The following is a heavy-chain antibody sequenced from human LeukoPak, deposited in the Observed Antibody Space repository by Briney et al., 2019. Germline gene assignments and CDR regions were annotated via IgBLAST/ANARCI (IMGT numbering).Heavy chain of an antibody. CDR3: ARGGKSELGTCDF. D-gene: IGHD7-27*01. CDR2: IKPNSGGA. V-gene: IGHV1-2*02. J-gene: IGHJ4*02. Sequence: ASVKVSCKASGYTFSGYYMHWVRQAPGQGLEWMGWIKPNSGGANYAQKFQGRVTMTMDTSINTAYMELSRLRSDDTAVYYCARGGKSELGTCDFWGQGTLVTVSS. CDR1: GYTFSGYY.